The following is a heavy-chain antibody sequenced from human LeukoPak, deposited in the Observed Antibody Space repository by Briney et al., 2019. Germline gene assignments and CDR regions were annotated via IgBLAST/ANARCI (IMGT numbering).Heavy chain of an antibody. V-gene: IGHV3-9*01. CDR2: ISWDGNSM. D-gene: IGHD5-24*01. CDR1: GFTFEDYA. CDR3: TKGPIGRHYYHGMDV. J-gene: IGHJ6*02. Sequence: PGGSLRLSCVASGFTFEDYAMDWVRQAPGRGPEWVSGISWDGNSMDYADSVKGRFTISRDNAKNSLYLQMNSLKTEDTALYFCTKGPIGRHYYHGMDVWGRGTTVTVSS.